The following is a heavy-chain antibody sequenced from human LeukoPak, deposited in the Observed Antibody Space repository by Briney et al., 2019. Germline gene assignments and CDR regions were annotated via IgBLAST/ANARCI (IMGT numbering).Heavy chain of an antibody. Sequence: SETLSLTCTVSGGSISSGGYYWSWIRQPPGKGLEWIGYIHYNGSTNYNPSLKSRVTISVDKSKNQFSLKLSSVTAADTAVYYCARGWVVPAAMFRPHRSYYFDYWGQGTLVTVSS. CDR1: GGSISSGGYY. J-gene: IGHJ4*02. D-gene: IGHD2-2*01. CDR3: ARGWVVPAAMFRPHRSYYFDY. CDR2: IHYNGST. V-gene: IGHV4-30-2*01.